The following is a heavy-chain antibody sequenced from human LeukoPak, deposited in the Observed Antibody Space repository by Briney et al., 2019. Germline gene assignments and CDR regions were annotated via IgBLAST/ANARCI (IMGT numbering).Heavy chain of an antibody. CDR2: TYVGVST. CDR3: ARSDGIAAAGPFDY. D-gene: IGHD6-13*01. Sequence: PGGSLRFSGAGSGFTVSSNYMSWVRQAPGKGLEWVSVTYVGVSTSDADSVKGRLTISRDNSRNTLYLQMSSLRAEDTAVYYCARSDGIAAAGPFDYWGQGTLVTVSS. V-gene: IGHV3-53*01. CDR1: GFTVSSNY. J-gene: IGHJ4*02.